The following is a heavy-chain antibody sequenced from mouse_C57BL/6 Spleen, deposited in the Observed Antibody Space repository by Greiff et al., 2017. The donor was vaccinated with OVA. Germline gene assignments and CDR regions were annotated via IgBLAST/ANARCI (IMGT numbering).Heavy chain of an antibody. CDR1: GFTFSDYG. V-gene: IGHV5-17*01. CDR2: ISSGSSTI. Sequence: EVQRVESGGGLVKPGGSLKLSCAASGFTFSDYGMHWVRQAPEKGLEWVAYISSGSSTIYYADTVKGRFTISRDNAKNTLFLQMTSLRSEDTAMYYCAKELVAPFAYWGQGTLVTVSA. D-gene: IGHD1-1*01. J-gene: IGHJ3*01. CDR3: AKELVAPFAY.